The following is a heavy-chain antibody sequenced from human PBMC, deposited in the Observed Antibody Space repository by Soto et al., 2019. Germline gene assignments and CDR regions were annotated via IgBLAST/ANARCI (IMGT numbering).Heavy chain of an antibody. D-gene: IGHD1-1*01. CDR3: SSDGAPTSFDDSCQEDPITIYY. CDR1: GHCINYGGFS. J-gene: IGHJ6*01. V-gene: IGHV4-30-2*06. CDR2: ISHLEST. Sequence: PLTCDVSGHCINYGGFSRRWIRQSTGKGLEWIGYISHLESTYFHPSFKSRLTMSIDRTRNQFSLKLRPVTAADMAVYYGSSDGAPTSFDDSCQEDPITIYY.